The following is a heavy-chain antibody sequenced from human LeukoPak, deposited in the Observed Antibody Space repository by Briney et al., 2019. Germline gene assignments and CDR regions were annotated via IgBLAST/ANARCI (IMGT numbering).Heavy chain of an antibody. V-gene: IGHV4-59*11. CDR2: VFNGGST. CDR1: GASITDHF. J-gene: IGHJ4*02. CDR3: ATRPAASTWYGVFDY. Sequence: PSETLSLTCTVSGASITDHFWSWIRQPPGKGLEWIGYVFNGGSTNYNPSLKSRVTMSLDPSRDQFSLRLSSVTTADTAIYYYATRPAASTWYGVFDYWSQGTLVTVSS. D-gene: IGHD6-13*01.